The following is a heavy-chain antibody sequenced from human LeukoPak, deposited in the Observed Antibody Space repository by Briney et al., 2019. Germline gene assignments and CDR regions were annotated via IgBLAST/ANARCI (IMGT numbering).Heavy chain of an antibody. CDR1: GFTFSSYS. J-gene: IGHJ6*02. D-gene: IGHD3-10*01. CDR2: ISGSSSYI. Sequence: GGSLRLSCAASGFTFSSYSMNWVSQAPGKGLEWVSSISGSSSYIYYADSVKGRFTISRDNTKNSLYLQMNSLRAEDTAVYYCAREGGGESIYGLDVWGQGTTVTVSS. V-gene: IGHV3-21*01. CDR3: AREGGGESIYGLDV.